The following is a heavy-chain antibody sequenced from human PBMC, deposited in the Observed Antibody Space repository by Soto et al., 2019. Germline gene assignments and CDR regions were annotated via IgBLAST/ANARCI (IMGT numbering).Heavy chain of an antibody. V-gene: IGHV4-59*08. J-gene: IGHJ5*02. CDR3: ARGFPLWFDP. D-gene: IGHD3-16*02. Sequence: SQTLTLTCTPSGDSISSYCWGGIRQPPGKGLEWIGYIYYSGSTNYNPSLKSRVTISVDTSKNQFSLKLSSVTAADTAVYYCARGFPLWFDPWGQGTLVTVS. CDR2: IYYSGST. CDR1: GDSISSYC.